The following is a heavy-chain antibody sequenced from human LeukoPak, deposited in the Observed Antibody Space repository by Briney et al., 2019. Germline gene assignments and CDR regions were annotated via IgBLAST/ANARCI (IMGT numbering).Heavy chain of an antibody. Sequence: ASVKVSCKASGYTFTGYYMHWVRQAPGQGLGWMGWINPNSGGTNYAQKFQGWVTMTRDTSISTAYMELSSLRSEDTAVYYCARAVLVEMATIGAFDIWGQGTMVTVSS. CDR2: INPNSGGT. D-gene: IGHD5-24*01. CDR1: GYTFTGYY. V-gene: IGHV1-2*04. CDR3: ARAVLVEMATIGAFDI. J-gene: IGHJ3*02.